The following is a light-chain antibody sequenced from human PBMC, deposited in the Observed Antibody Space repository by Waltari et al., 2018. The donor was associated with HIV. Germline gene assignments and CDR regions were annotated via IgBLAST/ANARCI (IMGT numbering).Light chain of an antibody. CDR3: QSYASSLSGSWV. J-gene: IGLJ3*02. V-gene: IGLV1-40*01. CDR1: SSNIGPGYD. Sequence: QSVLTQPPSVSGAPGQRVTFSCTGSSSNIGPGYDVPWYQQLPETAPTPLLYGNNNRPSAGPDRFSGSKSGTSASLAITGPQAEDEADYYCQSYASSLSGSWVFGGGTKLTVL. CDR2: GNN.